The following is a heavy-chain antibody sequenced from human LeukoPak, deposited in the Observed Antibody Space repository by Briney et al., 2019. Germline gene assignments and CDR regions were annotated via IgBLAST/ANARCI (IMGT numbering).Heavy chain of an antibody. V-gene: IGHV3-23*01. CDR3: AKSIYSSSWTSGGY. CDR2: ISGSGSGT. CDR1: GFTFSSYG. Sequence: GGSLRLSCAASGFTFSSYGMSWVRQAPGKGLEWVSGISGSGSGTYYADSVKGRFTISRDNSKNTLYLQMNSLRAEDTAVYYCAKSIYSSSWTSGGYWGQGTLVTVSS. J-gene: IGHJ4*02. D-gene: IGHD6-13*01.